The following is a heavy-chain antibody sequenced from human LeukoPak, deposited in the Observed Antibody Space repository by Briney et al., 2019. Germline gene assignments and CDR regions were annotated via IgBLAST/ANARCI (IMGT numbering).Heavy chain of an antibody. CDR2: IYYSGST. J-gene: IGHJ5*02. Sequence: SETLSLTCTASGGSISSYYWSWIRQPPGKGLEWIGYIYYSGSTNYNPSLKSRVTISVDTSKNQFSLKLSSVTAADTAVYYCARRGDYPNWFDPWGQGTLVTVSS. V-gene: IGHV4-59*08. CDR3: ARRGDYPNWFDP. CDR1: GGSISSYY. D-gene: IGHD4-17*01.